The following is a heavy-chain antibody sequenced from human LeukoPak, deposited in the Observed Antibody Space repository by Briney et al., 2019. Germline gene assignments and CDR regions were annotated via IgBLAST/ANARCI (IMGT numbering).Heavy chain of an antibody. CDR1: GFSFSSYW. J-gene: IGHJ4*02. Sequence: GSLRLSCAASGFSFSSYWMSWVRQAPGKGLEWVANIKQDGSEKYYVDSVKGRFTISRDNAKNSLYLQMNSLRAEDTAVYYCAREGESYPDLDYWGQGTLVTVSS. CDR3: AREGESYPDLDY. CDR2: IKQDGSEK. V-gene: IGHV3-7*01. D-gene: IGHD3-10*01.